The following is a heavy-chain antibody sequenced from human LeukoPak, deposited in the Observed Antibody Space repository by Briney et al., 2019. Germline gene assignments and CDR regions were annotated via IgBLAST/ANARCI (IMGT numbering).Heavy chain of an antibody. V-gene: IGHV3-30*02. CDR1: GFTFSTYG. Sequence: GGSLRLSCAASGFTFSTYGMHWVRQAPGKGLEWVAFIPYDGSNKYYADSVKGRFTISRDNSKNTLCLQMNSLRAEDTAVYYCAKDRGVVTSNSYYFDYWGQGTLVTVSS. CDR3: AKDRGVVTSNSYYFDY. D-gene: IGHD3-22*01. CDR2: IPYDGSNK. J-gene: IGHJ4*02.